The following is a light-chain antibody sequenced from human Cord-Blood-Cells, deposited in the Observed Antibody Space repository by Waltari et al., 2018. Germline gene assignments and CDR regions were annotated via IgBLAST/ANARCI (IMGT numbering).Light chain of an antibody. J-gene: IGLJ3*02. V-gene: IGLV2-11*01. CDR3: CSYAGSYTWV. CDR1: SRDVGGFNH. CDR2: EVS. Sequence: SALTQPRSVSWSPGQAVTLPCPGTSRDVGGFNHCSWYQQHPGKAPQPMIYEVSKRPSGVPDRFSGSMSGNPASLTISALQAEDEADYSGCSYAGSYTWVFGGGTKLPVL.